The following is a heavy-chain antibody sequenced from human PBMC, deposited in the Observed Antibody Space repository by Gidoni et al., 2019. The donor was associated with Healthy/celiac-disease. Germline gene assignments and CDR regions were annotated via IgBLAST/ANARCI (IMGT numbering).Heavy chain of an antibody. V-gene: IGHV1-69*01. J-gene: IGHJ5*02. CDR2: IIPIFGTA. Sequence: QMPLVLSGSGVRKPGPPVQAYCKASVGTFSSYAISWVRQATGQGLEWMGGIIPIFGTANDARKFQGRVTITADESTSTAYMELSSLRSEDTAVYYCAREYSSSRYPFDPWGQGTLVTVSS. CDR1: VGTFSSYA. CDR3: AREYSSSRYPFDP. D-gene: IGHD6-13*01.